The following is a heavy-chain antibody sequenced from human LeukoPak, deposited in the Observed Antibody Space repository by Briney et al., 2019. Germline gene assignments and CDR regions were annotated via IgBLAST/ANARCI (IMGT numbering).Heavy chain of an antibody. V-gene: IGHV1-2*02. D-gene: IGHD2-15*01. CDR2: THLNGGGT. J-gene: IGHJ3*01. CDR1: GHIFTVDS. Sequence: ASVKVSCTASGHIFTVDSIHWVRPAPGQGLEWMGWTHLNGGGTYRAQKFQDRVTMTKGTSIGTAYLELSTMTSDDTAVYYCATAQHCSGGTCHAWTDAFHVWGQGTMVTVSS. CDR3: ATAQHCSGGTCHAWTDAFHV.